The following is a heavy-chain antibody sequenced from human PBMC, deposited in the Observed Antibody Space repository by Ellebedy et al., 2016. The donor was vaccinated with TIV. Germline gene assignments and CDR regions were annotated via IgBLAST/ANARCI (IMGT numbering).Heavy chain of an antibody. CDR1: GFIFSSYA. J-gene: IGHJ3*02. V-gene: IGHV3-30-3*01. D-gene: IGHD6-13*01. Sequence: GGSLRLSXAASGFIFSSYAMHWVRQAPGKGLEWVAVISYDGSNKYYADSVKGRFTISRDNSKNTLYLQMNSLRAEDTAVYYCAAAAGAGDDAFGIWGQGTMVTVSS. CDR3: AAAAGAGDDAFGI. CDR2: ISYDGSNK.